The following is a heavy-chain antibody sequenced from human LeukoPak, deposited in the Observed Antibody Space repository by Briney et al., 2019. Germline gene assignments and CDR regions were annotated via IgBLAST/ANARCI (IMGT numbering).Heavy chain of an antibody. CDR1: GFTFSSYS. CDR3: ARAYSERYGLGYYYMDL. CDR2: ISSSSSYI. D-gene: IGHD1-26*01. V-gene: IGHV3-21*01. Sequence: GGSLRLSCAASGFTFSSYSLNWGRQAPGKGLEWGSSISSSSSYIYYADSVKGRFTISRDNAKNSLYLQMNSLRVEDTAVYYCARAYSERYGLGYYYMDLWGKGTTVTVSS. J-gene: IGHJ6*03.